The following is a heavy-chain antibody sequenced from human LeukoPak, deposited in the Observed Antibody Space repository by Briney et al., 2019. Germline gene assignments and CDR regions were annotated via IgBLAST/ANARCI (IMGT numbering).Heavy chain of an antibody. CDR2: IYYSGST. CDR1: GGSISSYY. V-gene: IGHV4-59*01. Sequence: SETLFLTCTVSGGSISSYYWSWIRQPPGKGLEWIGYIYYSGSTNYNPSLKSRVTISVDTSKNQFSLKLSSVTAADTAVYYCARDTAGNYFDYWGQGTLVTVSS. D-gene: IGHD6-19*01. J-gene: IGHJ4*02. CDR3: ARDTAGNYFDY.